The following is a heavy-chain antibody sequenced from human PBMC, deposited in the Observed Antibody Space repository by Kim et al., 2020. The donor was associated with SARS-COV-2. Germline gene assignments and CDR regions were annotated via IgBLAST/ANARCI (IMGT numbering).Heavy chain of an antibody. J-gene: IGHJ4*02. CDR3: ARKLDNGAYHFDY. D-gene: IGHD4-17*01. CDR1: GGSVDSADYY. Sequence: TLSLTCTVSGGSVDSADYYWRWLRQHPGQGLEWIGYICYSGTTYYNPSLKSRLVISVDTSKNQFSLNLSSVTAADTAVYYCARKLDNGAYHFDYWGRGILVTVSS. V-gene: IGHV4-31*03. CDR2: ICYSGTT.